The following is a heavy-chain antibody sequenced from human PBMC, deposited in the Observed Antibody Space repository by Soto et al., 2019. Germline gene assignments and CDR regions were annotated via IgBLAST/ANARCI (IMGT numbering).Heavy chain of an antibody. CDR3: AKGWSYSDY. CDR2: ISDSGDSP. CDR1: GFTFDNYG. V-gene: IGHV3-23*01. Sequence: EVQLLDSGGGLIQPGGSLRLSCVASGFTFDNYGMSWVGQAPGKGLEWVSAISDSGDSPYYADSVKGRFTISRDNSKNTLYLQMNNLRAEDTAVYYCAKGWSYSDYWGQGILVTVSS. D-gene: IGHD3-10*01. J-gene: IGHJ4*02.